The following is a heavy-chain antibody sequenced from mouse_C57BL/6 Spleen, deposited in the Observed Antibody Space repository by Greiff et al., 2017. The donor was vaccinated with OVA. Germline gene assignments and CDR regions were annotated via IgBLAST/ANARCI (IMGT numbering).Heavy chain of an antibody. CDR2: IYPGSGST. Sequence: QVQLKQPGAELVKPGASVKMSCKASGYTFTSYWITWVKQRPGQGLEWIGDIYPGSGSTNYNEKFKRKATLTVDTSSSTAYLQLSSLTSEDSAVYYCARWDDYDSFAYWGQGTLVTVSA. J-gene: IGHJ3*01. CDR1: GYTFTSYW. CDR3: ARWDDYDSFAY. V-gene: IGHV1-55*01. D-gene: IGHD2-4*01.